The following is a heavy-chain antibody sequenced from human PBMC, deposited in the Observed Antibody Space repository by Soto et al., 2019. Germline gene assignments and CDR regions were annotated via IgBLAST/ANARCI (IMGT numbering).Heavy chain of an antibody. Sequence: QVQLVQSGAEVKKPGASVKVSCKASGYTFTSYGISWVRQAPGQGLEWMGWISAYNGNTNYAQKLQGRVTMTTDTSTSTAYMELRSLRSDDTVVYYCARDWRYFDWLSQPTNWFDPWGQGTLVTVSS. CDR2: ISAYNGNT. J-gene: IGHJ5*02. V-gene: IGHV1-18*01. CDR3: ARDWRYFDWLSQPTNWFDP. CDR1: GYTFTSYG. D-gene: IGHD3-9*01.